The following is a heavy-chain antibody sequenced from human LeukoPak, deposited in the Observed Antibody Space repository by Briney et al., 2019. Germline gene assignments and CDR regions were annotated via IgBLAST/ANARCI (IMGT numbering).Heavy chain of an antibody. CDR3: AKRRLRGYYDSSGYLSFDY. Sequence: GGSLRLSCAASGFTFSSYAMSWVRQAPGKGLEWVSAISGSGGSTYYADSVKGRFTISRDNSKNTLYLQMNSLRAEDTAVYYCAKRRLRGYYDSSGYLSFDYWGQGTLVTVSS. V-gene: IGHV3-23*01. CDR1: GFTFSSYA. CDR2: ISGSGGST. D-gene: IGHD3-22*01. J-gene: IGHJ4*02.